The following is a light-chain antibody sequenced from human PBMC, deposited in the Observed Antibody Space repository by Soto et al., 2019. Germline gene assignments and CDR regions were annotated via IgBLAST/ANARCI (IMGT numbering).Light chain of an antibody. CDR2: YDS. V-gene: IGLV3-21*04. CDR3: QVWDSSSDHPDWV. Sequence: SYELTQPPSVSVAPGKTATITCGGNNIGSESVHWYQQKPGQAPVLVIYYDSDRPSRIPERFSGSNSGNTATLTISRVEAGDEADYYCQVWDSSSDHPDWVFGGGTKLTVL. CDR1: NIGSES. J-gene: IGLJ3*02.